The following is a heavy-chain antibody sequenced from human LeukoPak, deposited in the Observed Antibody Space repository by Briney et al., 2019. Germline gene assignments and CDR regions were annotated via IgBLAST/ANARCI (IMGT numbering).Heavy chain of an antibody. V-gene: IGHV4-59*01. CDR1: GGSISSYY. D-gene: IGHD4-11*01. Sequence: SETLSLTCTVSGGSISSYYWSWIRQPPGKGLEWIGYIYYSGSTNYNPSLKSRVTISVDTSKNQFSLKLSSVTAADTAVYYCARDLHRGSHGMDVWGQGATVTVSS. J-gene: IGHJ6*02. CDR2: IYYSGST. CDR3: ARDLHRGSHGMDV.